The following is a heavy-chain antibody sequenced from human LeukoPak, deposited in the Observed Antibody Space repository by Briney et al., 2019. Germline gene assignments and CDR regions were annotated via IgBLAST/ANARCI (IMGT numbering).Heavy chain of an antibody. Sequence: ASAKVSCKASGYTFTSYDINWVRQATGQGPEWMGWINPNSGGTNYAQKFQGRVTMTRDMSINTAYMELSRLRSDDTAVYYCARGHVGATDFDYWGQGTLVTVSS. V-gene: IGHV1-2*02. CDR1: GYTFTSYD. CDR3: ARGHVGATDFDY. CDR2: INPNSGGT. D-gene: IGHD1-26*01. J-gene: IGHJ4*02.